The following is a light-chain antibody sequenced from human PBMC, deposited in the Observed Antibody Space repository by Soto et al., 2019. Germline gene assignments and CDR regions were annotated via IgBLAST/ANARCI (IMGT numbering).Light chain of an antibody. CDR3: QQYGSIPYT. J-gene: IGKJ2*01. Sequence: EIVLTQSPGTLSLSPGERATLSCRVSQSVSSNYLAWYQQKPGQAPRLLIYVASSGATGIPDRFSGSGSGTDFTLTISRLEPEDFAVYYCQQYGSIPYTFGQGTKLEIK. CDR1: QSVSSNY. CDR2: VAS. V-gene: IGKV3-20*01.